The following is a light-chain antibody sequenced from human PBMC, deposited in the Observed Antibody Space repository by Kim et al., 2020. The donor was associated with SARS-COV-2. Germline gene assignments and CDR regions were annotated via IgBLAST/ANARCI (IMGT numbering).Light chain of an antibody. CDR2: DVT. CDR3: CSYAGRYTWI. Sequence: QSALTQPRSVSRSPGQSVTISCTGTSSDVGRYTSVSWYQQHPGKAPKLMISDVTDRPSGVPDRFSGFKSGNTASLTISGLQAEDEADYYCCSYAGRYTWIFGGGTQLTVL. J-gene: IGLJ2*01. V-gene: IGLV2-11*01. CDR1: SSDVGRYTS.